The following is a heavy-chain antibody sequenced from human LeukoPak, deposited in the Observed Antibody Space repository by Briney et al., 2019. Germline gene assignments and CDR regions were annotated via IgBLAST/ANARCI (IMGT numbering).Heavy chain of an antibody. V-gene: IGHV4-61*07. D-gene: IGHD3-3*01. CDR3: ARHSYYDFWSGLL. CDR2: IYYSGTT. Sequence: XXRQPPXXXLEWIGYIYYSGTTNYNPSLKSRVTISIDTSKKQFSLKLSSVTSADTAVYYCARHSYYDFWSGLLWGQGTLVTVSS. J-gene: IGHJ4*02.